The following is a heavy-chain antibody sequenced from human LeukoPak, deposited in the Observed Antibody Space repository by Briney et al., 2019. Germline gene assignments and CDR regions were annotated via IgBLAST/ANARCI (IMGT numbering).Heavy chain of an antibody. J-gene: IGHJ4*02. D-gene: IGHD6-19*01. Sequence: GGSLILSYAASGFNSSSHDIHSVRPPTAKGLPWVSPIGTAGNTYYADSVKGRFTISRENARNSLLLQMDNLRAEDTAVYYCARSKSYSSGWTDFDWWGQGTLVTVSS. CDR2: IGTAGNT. V-gene: IGHV3-13*01. CDR3: ARSKSYSSGWTDFDW. CDR1: GFNSSSHD.